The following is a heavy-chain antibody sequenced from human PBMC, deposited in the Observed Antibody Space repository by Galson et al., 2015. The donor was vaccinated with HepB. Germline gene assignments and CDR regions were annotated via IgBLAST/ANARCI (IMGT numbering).Heavy chain of an antibody. CDR1: GYTFTRFG. J-gene: IGHJ4*02. D-gene: IGHD6-19*01. CDR2: INPNDGST. V-gene: IGHV1-46*03. Sequence: SVKVSCKASGYTFTRFGVSWVRQAPGEGLEWMGIINPNDGSTSYAQKFQGRVTMTRDTSTSTVYMELSSLRSEDTAVYYCARGVFDSSGCFDFWGQGTLVTVSS. CDR3: ARGVFDSSGCFDF.